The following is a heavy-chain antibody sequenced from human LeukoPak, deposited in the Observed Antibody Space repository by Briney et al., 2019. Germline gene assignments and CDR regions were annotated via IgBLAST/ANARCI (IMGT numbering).Heavy chain of an antibody. CDR1: GFTFSSYA. J-gene: IGHJ1*01. CDR2: ISGSGGST. D-gene: IGHD4-17*01. Sequence: PGGSLRLSCAASGFTFSSYAMSWVRQAPGKGLEWASAISGSGGSTYYADSVKGRFTISRDNSKNTLYLQMNSLRAEDTAVYYCAKGGSSRYGDSGAEYFQHWGQGTLVTVSS. CDR3: AKGGSSRYGDSGAEYFQH. V-gene: IGHV3-23*01.